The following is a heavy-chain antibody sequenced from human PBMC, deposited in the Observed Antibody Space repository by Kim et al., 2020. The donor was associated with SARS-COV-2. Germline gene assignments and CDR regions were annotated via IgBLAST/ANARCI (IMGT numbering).Heavy chain of an antibody. J-gene: IGHJ4*02. CDR3: ATRDY. V-gene: IGHV3-23*01. Sequence: GSGGSTNYADTVKGRFTNSRDKSKDTLYLRMNSLIAEDTAVYYCATRDYWGQETLVTVSS. CDR2: GSGGST.